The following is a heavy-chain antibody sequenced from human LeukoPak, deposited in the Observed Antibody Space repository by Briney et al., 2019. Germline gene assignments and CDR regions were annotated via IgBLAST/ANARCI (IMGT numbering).Heavy chain of an antibody. V-gene: IGHV4-59*01. CDR1: GGSISSYY. CDR3: ATSRRNSGYYYDY. Sequence: SETVSLTCTVSGGSISSYYWRWLPQPPGKGGVGFGYIYYSGSTNSKPSLKSRGTISVHTPKTQFSLNLSSVTAADTAVYYCATSRRNSGYYYDYWGQGTLVTVSS. J-gene: IGHJ4*02. CDR2: IYYSGST. D-gene: IGHD3-22*01.